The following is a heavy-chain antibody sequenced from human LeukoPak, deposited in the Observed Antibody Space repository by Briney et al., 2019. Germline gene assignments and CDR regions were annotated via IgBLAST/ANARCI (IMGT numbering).Heavy chain of an antibody. CDR1: GYRFTSYW. CDR2: IYPGDSNT. J-gene: IGHJ4*02. D-gene: IGHD6-19*01. Sequence: GEALKISCKGSGYRFTSYWIGWVRQMPGKGLEWMGIIYPGDSNTRYTPSFQGQVTISAAESISTAYLQWSSLSASDTAMYYCVRRVIEVAGIDYWGQGTLVTVSS. CDR3: VRRVIEVAGIDY. V-gene: IGHV5-51*01.